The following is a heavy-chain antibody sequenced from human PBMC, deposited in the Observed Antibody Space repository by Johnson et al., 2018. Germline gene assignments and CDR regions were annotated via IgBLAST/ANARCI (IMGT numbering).Heavy chain of an antibody. D-gene: IGHD6-6*01. CDR3: AELSSFTFDI. CDR2: INSDGSTT. Sequence: VQLVESGGGLMQPGGSLRLSCAASGFTVSSNYMSWVRQAPGKGLEWVSRINSDGSTTNYADTVKGRFTISRDNAKNTLYLQMNSLRAEDTAVYYCAELSSFTFDIWGQGTVVTVSS. J-gene: IGHJ3*02. V-gene: IGHV3-74*02. CDR1: GFTVSSNY.